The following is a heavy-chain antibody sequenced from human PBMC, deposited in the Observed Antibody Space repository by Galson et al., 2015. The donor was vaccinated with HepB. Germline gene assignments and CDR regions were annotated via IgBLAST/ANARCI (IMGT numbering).Heavy chain of an antibody. J-gene: IGHJ2*01. Sequence: SLRLSCAASGFTVSSNYMSWVRQAPGKGLEWVSVIYSGGSTYYADSVKGRFTISRDNSKNTLYLQMNSPRAEDTAWYYCAREGYSSSWYVRYFDLWGRGTLVTVSS. D-gene: IGHD6-13*01. CDR1: GFTVSSNY. V-gene: IGHV3-66*01. CDR3: AREGYSSSWYVRYFDL. CDR2: IYSGGST.